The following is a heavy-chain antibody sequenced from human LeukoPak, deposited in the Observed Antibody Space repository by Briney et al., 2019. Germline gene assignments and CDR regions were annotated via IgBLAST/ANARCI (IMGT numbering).Heavy chain of an antibody. Sequence: GGSLRLSCAASGFIFSSSWVSWVRLAPGKGLEWVANIKEDGTETYYVDSVKGRFTISRDNAKNSLYLQMNSLRVEDTAVYYCAKEGRSLQTYWGQGTLVTASS. V-gene: IGHV3-7*03. J-gene: IGHJ4*02. D-gene: IGHD5-24*01. CDR2: IKEDGTET. CDR1: GFIFSSSW. CDR3: AKEGRSLQTY.